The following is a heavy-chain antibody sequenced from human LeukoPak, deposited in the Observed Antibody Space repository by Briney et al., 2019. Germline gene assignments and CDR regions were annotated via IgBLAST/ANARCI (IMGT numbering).Heavy chain of an antibody. Sequence: PGGSLRLSCAASGFTFSSYVLSWVRQAPGKGLEWVAVISYDGSNKYYADSVKGRFTISRDNSKNTLYLQMNSLRAEDTAVYYCARVRGYSYGRHFDYWGQGTLVTVSS. CDR1: GFTFSSYV. J-gene: IGHJ4*02. D-gene: IGHD5-18*01. CDR3: ARVRGYSYGRHFDY. CDR2: ISYDGSNK. V-gene: IGHV3-30-3*01.